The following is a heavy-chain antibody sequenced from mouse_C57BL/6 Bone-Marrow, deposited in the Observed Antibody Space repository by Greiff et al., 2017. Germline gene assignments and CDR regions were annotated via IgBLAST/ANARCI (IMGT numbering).Heavy chain of an antibody. CDR2: IDPSDSYT. CDR1: GYTFTSYW. CDR3: ASDGYDDYAMDY. V-gene: IGHV1-69*01. D-gene: IGHD2-2*01. J-gene: IGHJ4*01. Sequence: QVQLQQPGAELVMPGASVKLSCKASGYTFTSYWLHWVKQRPGQGLEWIGEIDPSDSYTNSNQKFKGKSTLTVDKSSSTAYMQRSSRTSEDAAVYYCASDGYDDYAMDYWGQGTSVTVSS.